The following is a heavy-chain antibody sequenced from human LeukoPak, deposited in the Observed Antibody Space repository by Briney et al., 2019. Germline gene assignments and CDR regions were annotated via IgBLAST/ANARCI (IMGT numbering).Heavy chain of an antibody. D-gene: IGHD6-19*01. CDR3: ARESPGYSSGWYVFSDY. Sequence: SETLSLTCTVSGGSISGYYWNWIRQPPGKGLEWIGYVHYGGSTNYNPSLKSRITISVDTSKNQFSLKVNSVTAADTAVYYCARESPGYSSGWYVFSDYWGQGTLVTVSS. V-gene: IGHV4-59*12. J-gene: IGHJ4*02. CDR2: VHYGGST. CDR1: GGSISGYY.